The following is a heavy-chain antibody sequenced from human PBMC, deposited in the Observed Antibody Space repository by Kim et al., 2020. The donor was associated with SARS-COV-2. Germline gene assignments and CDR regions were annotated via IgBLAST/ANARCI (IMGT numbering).Heavy chain of an antibody. D-gene: IGHD6-13*01. Sequence: SETLSLTCGVSGFSISSSYYWGWIRQPPGKGLEWIGSIYHSGSTYYNPSLKSRVTISVDTSKNQFSLNLSSVTAADTAVYYCARGPIAAAGYQFDYWGQGTLVTVSS. V-gene: IGHV4-38-2*01. J-gene: IGHJ4*02. CDR2: IYHSGST. CDR3: ARGPIAAAGYQFDY. CDR1: GFSISSSYY.